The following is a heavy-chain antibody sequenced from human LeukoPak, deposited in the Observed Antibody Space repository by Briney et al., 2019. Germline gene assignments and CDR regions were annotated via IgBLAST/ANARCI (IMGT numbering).Heavy chain of an antibody. J-gene: IGHJ4*02. V-gene: IGHV3-74*01. CDR2: INPDGSST. CDR3: ASLIASRADDY. Sequence: PEGSLRLSCVASGFTFSSYWMHWVRQAPGKGLVWVSRINPDGSSTSYADSVKGRFTSSRDNAKNTLYLQMNSLRAEDTAVYYCASLIASRADDYWSQGTLVTVSS. D-gene: IGHD2/OR15-2a*01. CDR1: GFTFSSYW.